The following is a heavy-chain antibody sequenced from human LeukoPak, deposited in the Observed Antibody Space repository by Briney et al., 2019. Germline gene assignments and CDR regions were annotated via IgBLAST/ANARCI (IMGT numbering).Heavy chain of an antibody. CDR3: ARGSSS. Sequence: SETLSLTCTVSGGSVSSGSYYWSWIRQPPGKGLEWVGEINHSGSTNYNPSLKSRVTISVDTSKNQFSLKLSSVTAADTAVYYCARGSSSWGQGTLVTVSS. V-gene: IGHV4-61*01. CDR1: GGSVSSGSYY. J-gene: IGHJ4*02. CDR2: INHSGST. D-gene: IGHD6-13*01.